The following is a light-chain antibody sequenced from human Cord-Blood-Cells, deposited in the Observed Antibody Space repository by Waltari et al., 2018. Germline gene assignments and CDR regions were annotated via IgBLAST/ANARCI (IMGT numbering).Light chain of an antibody. J-gene: IGKJ1*01. CDR2: WAS. CDR3: QQYYSTPWT. V-gene: IGKV4-1*01. CDR1: QSVLYSSNNKNY. Sequence: DIVMTQSPESMAVYLVELGTINFKNRQSVLYSSNNKNYLAWYQQKPGQPPKLLIYWASTRESGVPDRFSGSGSGTDFTLTISSLQAEDVAVYYCQQYYSTPWTFGQGTKVEIK.